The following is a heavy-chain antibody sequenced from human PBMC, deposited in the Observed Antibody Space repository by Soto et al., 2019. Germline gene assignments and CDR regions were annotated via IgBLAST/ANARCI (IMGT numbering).Heavy chain of an antibody. CDR3: ARLPSYCSSTSCYVDWFDP. V-gene: IGHV1-18*01. CDR2: ISAYNGNT. Sequence: QVQLVQSGAEVKKPGASVKVSCKASGYTFTSYGISWVRQAPGQGLEWMGWISAYNGNTNYAQKLQGRVTMTTDTSTSTAYMELRSLRSDDTAVYYCARLPSYCSSTSCYVDWFDPWGQGTLVTVSS. D-gene: IGHD2-2*01. J-gene: IGHJ5*02. CDR1: GYTFTSYG.